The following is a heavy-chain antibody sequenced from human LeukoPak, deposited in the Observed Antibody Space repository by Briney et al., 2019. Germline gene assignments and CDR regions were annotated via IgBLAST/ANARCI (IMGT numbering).Heavy chain of an antibody. CDR3: ARGTSGSYLDSLNFDY. J-gene: IGHJ4*02. CDR2: INPNSGGT. CDR1: GYTFTGYY. Sequence: ASVKVSCKASGYTFTGYYMHWVRQAPGQGLEWMGWINPNSGGTNYAQKFQGRVTMTRDTSISTAYMELSRLRSDDTAVYYCARGTSGSYLDSLNFDYWGQGTLVTVSS. D-gene: IGHD1-26*01. V-gene: IGHV1-2*02.